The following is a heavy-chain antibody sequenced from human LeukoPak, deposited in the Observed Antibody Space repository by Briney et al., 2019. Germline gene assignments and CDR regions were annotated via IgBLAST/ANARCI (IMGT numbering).Heavy chain of an antibody. Sequence: PGGSLRLSCAASGFTFNSYDMHWVRQATGKGLEWVSGIRTAGDTYYSDPVKGRFTISRDNAKNSLYLQMNSLRAEDTAVYYCARGPGRDAYNFVSYWGQGTLVTVSS. J-gene: IGHJ4*02. CDR3: ARGPGRDAYNFVSY. CDR2: IRTAGDT. V-gene: IGHV3-13*04. D-gene: IGHD5-24*01. CDR1: GFTFNSYD.